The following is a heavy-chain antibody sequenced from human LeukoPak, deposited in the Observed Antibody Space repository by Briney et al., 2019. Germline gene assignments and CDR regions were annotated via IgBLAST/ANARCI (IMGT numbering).Heavy chain of an antibody. CDR1: GGSISNYY. V-gene: IGHV4-59*01. D-gene: IGHD5-24*01. CDR2: VYSSGST. J-gene: IGHJ4*02. Sequence: SETLSLTCTVSGGSISNYYWSWIRQPPGRGLEWIGYVYSSGSTNYNPSLKSRVTISVDTSKNQLSLKLSSVTAADTAVYYCARGPTMYYFDYWGQGTVVSVSS. CDR3: ARGPTMYYFDY.